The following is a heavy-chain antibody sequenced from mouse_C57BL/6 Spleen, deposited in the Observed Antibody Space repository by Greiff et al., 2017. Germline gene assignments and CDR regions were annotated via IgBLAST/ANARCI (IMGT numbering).Heavy chain of an antibody. CDR1: GYTFTSYW. CDR2: IDPSDSYT. CDR3: ARKIGRGAMDY. D-gene: IGHD1-1*01. Sequence: QVQLQQPGAELVMPGASVKLSCKASGYTFTSYWMHWVKQRPGQGLEWIGEIDPSDSYTNYNQKFKGKSTLTVDKSSSTAYMPLSSLTSEDSAVYYCARKIGRGAMDYWGQGTSVTVSS. J-gene: IGHJ4*01. V-gene: IGHV1-69*01.